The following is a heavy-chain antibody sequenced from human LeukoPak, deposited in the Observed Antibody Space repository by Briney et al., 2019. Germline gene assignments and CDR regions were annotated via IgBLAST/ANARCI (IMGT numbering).Heavy chain of an antibody. CDR3: ARPRGGYGDYGHFDY. CDR1: RFTFSSYG. Sequence: GRSLRLSCAASRFTFSSYGMHWVRQAPGKGLEWVAVIWYDGSNKYYADSVKGRFTISRDNSKNTLYLQMNSLRAEDTAVYYCARPRGGYGDYGHFDYWGQGALVTVSS. CDR2: IWYDGSNK. J-gene: IGHJ4*02. D-gene: IGHD4-17*01. V-gene: IGHV3-33*01.